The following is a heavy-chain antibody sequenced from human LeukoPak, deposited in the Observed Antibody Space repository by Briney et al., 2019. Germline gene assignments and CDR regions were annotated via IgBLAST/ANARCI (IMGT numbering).Heavy chain of an antibody. V-gene: IGHV4-39*01. CDR1: GGSISSSSYY. CDR2: IYYSGSS. D-gene: IGHD6-13*01. J-gene: IGHJ5*02. CDR3: ARQSLYSSSWHANNWFDP. Sequence: PSETLSLTCTVSGGSISSSSYYWGCIRQPPGKGLEWIENIYYSGSSYYNPSLKSRATISVDTSKNQFSLKLRSVTAADTAVYYCARQSLYSSSWHANNWFDPWGQGTLVTVSS.